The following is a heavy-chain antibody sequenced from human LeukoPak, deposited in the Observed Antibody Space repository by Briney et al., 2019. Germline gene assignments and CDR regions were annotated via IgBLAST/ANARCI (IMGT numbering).Heavy chain of an antibody. CDR1: GYTFTNYV. D-gene: IGHD3-9*01. CDR2: INAGNGNK. V-gene: IGHV1-3*01. J-gene: IGHJ4*02. CDR3: ARVTGTYFDY. Sequence: ASVKVSCKASGYTFTNYVIHWVRQAPGQRLEWMGWINAGNGNKKYSQNFQGRVTITRDTSASTGYMELSSLRSEDTAMYYCARVTGTYFDYWGQGTLVTVSS.